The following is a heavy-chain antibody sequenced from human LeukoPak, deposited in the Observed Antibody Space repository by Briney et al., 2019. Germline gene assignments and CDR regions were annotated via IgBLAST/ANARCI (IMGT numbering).Heavy chain of an antibody. V-gene: IGHV3-73*01. CDR3: TRHRYGGSGGDFDY. Sequence: GGSLRLSCAGSGFTFSGSAMQCVRLTSGKGLEWLGYIRTKTHKYATIYASSVKGSFTISRDDSKNTAYLQMKSLKTEDTAVYYCTRHRYGGSGGDFDYWGQGTRVTVSS. CDR1: GFTFSGSA. D-gene: IGHD5-18*01. CDR2: IRTKTHKYAT. J-gene: IGHJ4*02.